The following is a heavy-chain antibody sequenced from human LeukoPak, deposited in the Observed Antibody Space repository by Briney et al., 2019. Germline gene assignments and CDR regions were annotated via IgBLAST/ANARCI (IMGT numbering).Heavy chain of an antibody. J-gene: IGHJ6*02. CDR2: ISSRSDTI. V-gene: IGHV3-48*02. Sequence: GGSLRLSCAASGFTFSIYSMNWVRQAPGKGLVWVSYISSRSDTIHYADSVKGRFTISRDNAQNSLFLQMNSLRDEDTAVYYCARPGPHSNSYAMDVWGQGTTVTVSS. CDR3: ARPGPHSNSYAMDV. CDR1: GFTFSIYS.